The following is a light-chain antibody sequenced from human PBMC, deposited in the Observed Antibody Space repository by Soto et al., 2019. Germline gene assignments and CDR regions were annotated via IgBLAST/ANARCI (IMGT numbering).Light chain of an antibody. Sequence: EVVLTQSPGTLSLSPGERATLSCRVSQAVSSILLAWYQQKPGQAPRLLIYGASSRATGIPDRFSGSGSGTDFTLTVSRLEPEDFAEYYCQQHGTSPIFGGGTKVEIK. CDR3: QQHGTSPI. CDR2: GAS. V-gene: IGKV3-20*01. CDR1: QAVSSIL. J-gene: IGKJ4*01.